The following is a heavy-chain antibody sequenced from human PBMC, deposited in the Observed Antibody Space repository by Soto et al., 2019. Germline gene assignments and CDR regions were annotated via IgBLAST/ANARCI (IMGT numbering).Heavy chain of an antibody. V-gene: IGHV6-1*01. Sequence: SQTLSLTGAIPGDSVSINSAGWSWVRQSPSRGLEWLGRTYYRSKWYYEYAVSVRGRITINPDTSKNQYSLQLNSVTPGDTAVYFCARGEQYSGRIFDYWGQGTLVTVSS. CDR3: ARGEQYSGRIFDY. CDR1: GDSVSINSAG. D-gene: IGHD1-26*01. J-gene: IGHJ4*01. CDR2: TYYRSKWYY.